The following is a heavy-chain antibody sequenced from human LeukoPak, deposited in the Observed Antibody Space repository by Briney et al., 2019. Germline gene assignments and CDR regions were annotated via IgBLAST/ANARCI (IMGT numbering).Heavy chain of an antibody. Sequence: ASVNVSCKVSGYILTKLSLHWVRQAPGGGLEWMGGFDPEDRETIYAQKFQGRVTMTEDTSTDTAYMELSSLRPEDTAVYYCATRIVGGVWGQGTTVTVSS. V-gene: IGHV1-24*01. CDR1: GYILTKLS. D-gene: IGHD3-22*01. CDR2: FDPEDRET. CDR3: ATRIVGGV. J-gene: IGHJ6*02.